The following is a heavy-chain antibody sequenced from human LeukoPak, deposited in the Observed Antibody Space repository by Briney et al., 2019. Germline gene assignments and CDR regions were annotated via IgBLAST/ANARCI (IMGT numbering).Heavy chain of an antibody. CDR1: GFTFSRYW. J-gene: IGHJ4*02. D-gene: IGHD6-25*01. CDR2: IKEDGSEK. CDR3: AISATARGGFDF. Sequence: PGGSLRLSCAASGFTFSRYWMSWVRQAPGKGLEWVANIKEDGSEKYYVDSVKGRFTISRDNAKNSLFLQMNSLRAEDTAVYFCAISATARGGFDFWGQGTLVTVSS. V-gene: IGHV3-7*01.